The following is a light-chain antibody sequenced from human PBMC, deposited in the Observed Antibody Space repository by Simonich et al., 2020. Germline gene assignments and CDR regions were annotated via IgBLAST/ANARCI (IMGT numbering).Light chain of an antibody. CDR2: GNS. Sequence: QSVLTQPPSVSGAPGQRVTISCTGSSSNIGAGYDVHWYQQLPGTAPKLLIYGNSNRPSGVPERCSGSKSGTSASLAITGLQAEDEADYYCQSYDSSLSGFWVFGGGTKLTVL. CDR1: SSNIGAGYD. V-gene: IGLV1-40*01. J-gene: IGLJ3*02. CDR3: QSYDSSLSGFWV.